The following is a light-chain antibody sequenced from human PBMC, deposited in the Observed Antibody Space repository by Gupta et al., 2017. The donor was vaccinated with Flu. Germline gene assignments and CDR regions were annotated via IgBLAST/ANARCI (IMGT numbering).Light chain of an antibody. J-gene: IGLJ3*02. V-gene: IGLV2-8*01. CDR1: STYVGGYKY. CDR2: EVR. Sequence: VTIPCSGTSTYVGGYKYDSCYQQHPGKPPTLIVCEVRRRPAGVPPRFSCSSSGNASSLTVSVRSEEEADDYYGGSDAGINEEVFGGGTKLTVL. CDR3: GSDAGINEEV.